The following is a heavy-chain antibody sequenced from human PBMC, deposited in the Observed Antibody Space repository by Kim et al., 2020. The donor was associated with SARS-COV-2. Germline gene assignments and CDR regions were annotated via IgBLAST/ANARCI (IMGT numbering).Heavy chain of an antibody. CDR3: ARTYYGFDY. CDR2: SGNT. J-gene: IGHJ4*02. D-gene: IGHD3-22*01. V-gene: IGHV4-34*01. Sequence: SGNTTYNPSLQSRVTISVDTSKKQISLKVFSVTAADTAVYYCARTYYGFDYWGQGTLVTVSS.